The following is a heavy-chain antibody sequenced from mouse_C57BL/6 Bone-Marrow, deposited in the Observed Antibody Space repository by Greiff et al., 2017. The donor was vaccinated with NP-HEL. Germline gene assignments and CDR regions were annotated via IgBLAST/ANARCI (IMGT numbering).Heavy chain of an antibody. CDR3: ARRGYYYGSSGY. CDR2: IDPSDSYT. J-gene: IGHJ2*01. V-gene: IGHV1-50*01. CDR1: GYTFTSYW. Sequence: QVQLKQPGAELVKPGASVKLSCKASGYTFTSYWMQWVKQRPGQGLEWIGEIDPSDSYTNYNQKFKGKATLTVDTSSSTAYTQLSSLTSEDSAVYYCARRGYYYGSSGYWGQGTTLTVSS. D-gene: IGHD1-1*01.